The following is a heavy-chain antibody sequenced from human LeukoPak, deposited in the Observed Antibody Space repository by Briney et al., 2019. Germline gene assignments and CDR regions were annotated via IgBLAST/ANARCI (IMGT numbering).Heavy chain of an antibody. V-gene: IGHV4-59*12. J-gene: IGHJ5*02. CDR1: GGSISSYY. D-gene: IGHD3-10*01. Sequence: SETLSLTCTVSGGSISSYYWSWIRQPPGKGLEWIGYIYYSGSTNYNPSLKSRVTISVDTSRKQFFLRLSSVTAADTAVYYCASFPLYGSGSYWFDPWGQGTLVTVSS. CDR3: ASFPLYGSGSYWFDP. CDR2: IYYSGST.